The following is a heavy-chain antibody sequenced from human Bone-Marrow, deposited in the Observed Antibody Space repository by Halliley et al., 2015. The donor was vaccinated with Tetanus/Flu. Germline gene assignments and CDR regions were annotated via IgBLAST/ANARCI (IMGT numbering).Heavy chain of an antibody. J-gene: IGHJ4*02. D-gene: IGHD3-10*01. CDR2: IYYSGNT. V-gene: IGHV4-59*01. CDR1: GGSISSYY. Sequence: TLSLTCTVSGGSISSYYWNWIRQSPGKGLEWIGYIYYSGNTNYNTSLKSRVTISVDTSNTQFSLNLSSVTAAVTAVYYCAIQLCSSGVFDYWVQGTLVAVSS. CDR3: AIQLCSSGVFDY.